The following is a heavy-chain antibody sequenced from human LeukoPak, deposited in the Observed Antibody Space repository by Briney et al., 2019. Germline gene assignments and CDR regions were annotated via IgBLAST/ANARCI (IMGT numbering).Heavy chain of an antibody. V-gene: IGHV1-24*01. CDR2: FDPEDGET. D-gene: IGHD1-26*01. J-gene: IGHJ4*02. Sequence: ASVKVSCKVSGYTLTELSMHWVRQALGKGLEWMGGFDPEDGETIYAQKFQGRVTMTEDTSTDTAYMELSSLRSEDTAVYYCATDRGTEGAFDYWGQGTLVTVSS. CDR3: ATDRGTEGAFDY. CDR1: GYTLTELS.